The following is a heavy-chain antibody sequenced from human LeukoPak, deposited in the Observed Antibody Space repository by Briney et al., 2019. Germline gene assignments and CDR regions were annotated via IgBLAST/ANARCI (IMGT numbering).Heavy chain of an antibody. CDR2: ISYSGST. CDR3: ARGVGYYGSGSYYHDY. J-gene: IGHJ4*02. D-gene: IGHD3-10*01. Sequence: KPSETLSLTCTVSGGSISSSYYYWGWIRQPPGKGLEWIGSISYSGSTYYNPSLKSRVTISVDTSKHQFSLKLSSVTAADTAVYYCARGVGYYGSGSYYHDYWGQGTLVTVSS. V-gene: IGHV4-39*07. CDR1: GGSISSSYYY.